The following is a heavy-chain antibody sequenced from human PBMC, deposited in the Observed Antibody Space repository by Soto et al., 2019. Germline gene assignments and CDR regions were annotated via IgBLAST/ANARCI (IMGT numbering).Heavy chain of an antibody. CDR1: GFTFSSYA. Sequence: PGGSLRLSCAASGFTFSSYAMHWFRQAPGKGLEYVSAISSNGGSTYYANSVKGRFTISRDNSKNTLYLQMGSLRAEDMAVYYCARSGLKGGSGSYYPPTSNYYYYYMDVWGKVTTVTVSS. CDR2: ISSNGGST. CDR3: ARSGLKGGSGSYYPPTSNYYYYYMDV. J-gene: IGHJ6*03. V-gene: IGHV3-64*01. D-gene: IGHD3-10*01.